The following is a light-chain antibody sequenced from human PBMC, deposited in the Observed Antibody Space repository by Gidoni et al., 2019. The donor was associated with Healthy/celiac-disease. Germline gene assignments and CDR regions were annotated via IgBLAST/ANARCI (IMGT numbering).Light chain of an antibody. CDR2: GAS. J-gene: IGKJ4*01. Sequence: EIVMTQSPATLSVSPGARATLSCRASQSVSSNLAWYQQKPGQAPRLLIYGASTRATGIPARFSGGGSGTEFTLTISSLLSEDFAVYYCQQYNNWPLLTFGGGTKVEIK. CDR1: QSVSSN. CDR3: QQYNNWPLLT. V-gene: IGKV3-15*01.